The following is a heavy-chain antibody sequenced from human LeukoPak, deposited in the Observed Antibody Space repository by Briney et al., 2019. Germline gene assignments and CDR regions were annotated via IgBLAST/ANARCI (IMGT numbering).Heavy chain of an antibody. J-gene: IGHJ4*02. CDR3: TTLEDYGGLFHQADY. CDR2: IKSKTDGGTT. CDR1: GFTFSNAW. Sequence: GGSLRLSCAASGFTFSNAWMSWVRQAPGKGLEWVGRIKSKTDGGTTDYAAPVKGRFTISRDDSKNTLYLQMNSLKTEDTAVYYCTTLEDYGGLFHQADYWGQGTLVTVSS. D-gene: IGHD4-23*01. V-gene: IGHV3-15*01.